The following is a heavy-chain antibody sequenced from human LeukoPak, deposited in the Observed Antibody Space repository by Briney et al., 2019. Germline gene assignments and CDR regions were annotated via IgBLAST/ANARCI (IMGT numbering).Heavy chain of an antibody. Sequence: PSETLSLTCTVSGYSVSSGYYWGWIRQPPGKGLEWIGSIYHSGSTYYNPSLKSRVTISVDTSKNQFSLKLSSVTAADTAVYYCATLARWLPEFDSWGQGTLVTVSS. CDR3: ATLARWLPEFDS. D-gene: IGHD5-24*01. J-gene: IGHJ4*02. CDR1: GYSVSSGYY. CDR2: IYHSGST. V-gene: IGHV4-38-2*02.